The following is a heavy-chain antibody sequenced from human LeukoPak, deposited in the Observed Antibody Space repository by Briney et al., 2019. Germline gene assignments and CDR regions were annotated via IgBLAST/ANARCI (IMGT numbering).Heavy chain of an antibody. CDR1: GFTFSSYA. V-gene: IGHV3-23*01. CDR2: ISGSGGST. J-gene: IGHJ6*03. Sequence: PGGSLRLSCAASGFTFSSYAMSWVRQAPGKGREWVSAISGSGGSTYYADSVKGRFTISRDNSENTLYLQMNSLRAEDTAVYYCAKDLYCSSTSCYMDVWGKGTTVTVSS. D-gene: IGHD2-2*01. CDR3: AKDLYCSSTSCYMDV.